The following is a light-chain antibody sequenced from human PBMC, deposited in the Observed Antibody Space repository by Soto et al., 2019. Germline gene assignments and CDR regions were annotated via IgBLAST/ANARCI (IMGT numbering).Light chain of an antibody. CDR3: QHYDNWPPWT. CDR1: QTVSRS. J-gene: IGKJ1*01. CDR2: GAS. Sequence: VLTQSPATLSVSPGERATLSCRASQTVSRSLAWYQQKPGQAPRLLIYGASTRATDIPARFSGSGSGTEFTLTIRSLQSEDIAVYYCQHYDNWPPWTFGQGTKVDI. V-gene: IGKV3-15*01.